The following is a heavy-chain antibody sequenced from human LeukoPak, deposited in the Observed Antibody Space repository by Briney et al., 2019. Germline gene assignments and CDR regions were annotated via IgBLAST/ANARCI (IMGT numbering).Heavy chain of an antibody. Sequence: AGGSLRLSCAASGFTFSSYAMSWVCQAPGKGLEWVSAISGSGGSTYYADSVKGRFTISRDNSKNTLYLQMNSLRAEDTAVYYCARGSAMVFDYWGQGTLVTVSS. J-gene: IGHJ4*02. V-gene: IGHV3-23*01. CDR1: GFTFSSYA. D-gene: IGHD5-18*01. CDR3: ARGSAMVFDY. CDR2: ISGSGGST.